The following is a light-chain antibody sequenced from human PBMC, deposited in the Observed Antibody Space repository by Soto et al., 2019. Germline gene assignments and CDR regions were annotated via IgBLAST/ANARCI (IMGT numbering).Light chain of an antibody. CDR3: QQYYSCSWT. Sequence: AIRMTQSPSSLSASTGDRVTITCRASQGISSYLAWYQQKPGKAPKLLIYAASTLQSGVPSRFSGSGSGTDFTLTISCLQSEDFATYYCQQYYSCSWTFGQGTKVEIK. CDR1: QGISSY. V-gene: IGKV1-8*01. CDR2: AAS. J-gene: IGKJ1*01.